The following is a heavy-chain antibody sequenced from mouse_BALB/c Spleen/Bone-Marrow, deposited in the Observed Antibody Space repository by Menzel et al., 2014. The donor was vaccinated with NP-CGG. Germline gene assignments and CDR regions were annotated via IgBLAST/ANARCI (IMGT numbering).Heavy chain of an antibody. CDR2: IYPGDGDT. D-gene: IGHD2-3*01. CDR3: ARNDGYY. J-gene: IGHJ3*01. V-gene: IGHV1-82*01. Sequence: VQLQQSGPELVKPGASVKISCKTSGYAFSSSWMNWVKQRPGQGLEWIGRIYPGDGDTNYNGKFKGKATLTADKSSSTAYMQLSSLTSVDSAVYFCARNDGYYWGQGTLVTVSA. CDR1: GYAFSSSW.